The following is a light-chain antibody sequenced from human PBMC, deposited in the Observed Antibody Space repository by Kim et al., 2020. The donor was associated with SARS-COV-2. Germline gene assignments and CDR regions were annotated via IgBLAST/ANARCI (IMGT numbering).Light chain of an antibody. CDR2: SNN. CDR3: AAWDGSLNGYV. Sequence: GQSITISWSGSSSNIGSRIVNWYQQLPGTAPKLLIYSNNQRPSGVPDRFSGSKSGTSGSLAISGLQSEDEADYYCAAWDGSLNGYVFGTGTKVTVL. CDR1: SSNIGSRI. J-gene: IGLJ1*01. V-gene: IGLV1-44*01.